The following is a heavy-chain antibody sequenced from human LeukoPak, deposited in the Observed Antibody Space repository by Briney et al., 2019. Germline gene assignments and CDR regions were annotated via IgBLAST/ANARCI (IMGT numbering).Heavy chain of an antibody. CDR1: GFTFSSYA. D-gene: IGHD4-11*01. CDR3: AKVRLSNYGPFDY. Sequence: PGGSLRLSCAASGFTFSSYAMSWVRQAPGKGLEWVSAISGSGGSTYYADSVKGRFTISRDNSKNALYLQMNSLRAEDTAVYYCAKVRLSNYGPFDYWGQGTLVTVSS. V-gene: IGHV3-23*01. J-gene: IGHJ4*02. CDR2: ISGSGGST.